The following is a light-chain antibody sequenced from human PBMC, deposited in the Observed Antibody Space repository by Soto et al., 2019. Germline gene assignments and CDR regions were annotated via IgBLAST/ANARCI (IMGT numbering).Light chain of an antibody. CDR3: QQYNNWLS. CDR2: GAS. CDR1: QSVSSSN. V-gene: IGKV3-15*01. J-gene: IGKJ5*01. Sequence: EIVLTQSPGTLSLSPGERATLSCRASQSVSSSNLAWYQQKPGQAPRLLIYGASTRATGIPARFSGSGSGTEFTLTISSLQSEDFAVYYCQQYNNWLSFGQGTRLEI.